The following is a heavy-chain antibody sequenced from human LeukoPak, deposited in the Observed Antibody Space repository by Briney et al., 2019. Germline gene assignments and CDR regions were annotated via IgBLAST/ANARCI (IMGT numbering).Heavy chain of an antibody. CDR1: GYSISSGYY. CDR2: IYHSGST. CDR3: ARDYYDGSGYYTT. Sequence: SETLSLTCIVSGYSISSGYYWGWIRQSPGKGLEWIGSIYHSGSTYYNPSLKSRVTISVDTSKNQFSLKLSSVTAADTAVYYCARDYYDGSGYYTTWGQGTLVTVSS. J-gene: IGHJ5*02. D-gene: IGHD3-22*01. V-gene: IGHV4-38-2*02.